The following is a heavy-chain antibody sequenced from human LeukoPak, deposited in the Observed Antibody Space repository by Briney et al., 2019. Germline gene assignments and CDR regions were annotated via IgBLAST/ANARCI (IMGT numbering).Heavy chain of an antibody. V-gene: IGHV4-4*02. CDR3: ARGNYYDTSGYLDY. D-gene: IGHD3-22*01. Sequence: SGTLSLTCAVSGASISSSYWWTWVRQPPGKGLEWIGYTYYSGSTYYNPSLKSRVTISVDTSKNQFSLRLSSVTAADTAVYYCARGNYYDTSGYLDYWGQGTLVTVSS. CDR2: TYYSGST. CDR1: GASISSSYW. J-gene: IGHJ4*02.